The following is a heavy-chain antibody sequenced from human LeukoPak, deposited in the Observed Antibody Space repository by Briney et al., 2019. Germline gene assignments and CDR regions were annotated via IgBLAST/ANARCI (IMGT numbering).Heavy chain of an antibody. CDR3: ARASWVSTADAVR. CDR1: GLSFSSFA. J-gene: IGHJ4*02. V-gene: IGHV3-23*01. D-gene: IGHD3-16*01. CDR2: MKGTGEK. Sequence: PGGSLRLSCAASGLSFSSFAMSWVRQAPARGLEWLSSMKGTGEKFYADSVRGRFTLSRDDSRNTVYLQLNNLRVEDTAVHYCARASWVSTADAVRWGQGTVVTVSS.